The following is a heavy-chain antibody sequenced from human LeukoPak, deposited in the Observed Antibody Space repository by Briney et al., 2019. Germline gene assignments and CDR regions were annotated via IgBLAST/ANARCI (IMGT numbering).Heavy chain of an antibody. J-gene: IGHJ4*02. CDR2: IGGSGGRT. CDR3: ASSLGYCTVGNCYTRDYIEY. V-gene: IGHV3-23*01. Sequence: PGGFLRLSCAASGFTFRSYAMSWVRQAPGKGLEWVSAIGGSGGRTFYADSVKGRFTISRDNSKNTLYLQMNSLRAEDTAVYFCASSLGYCTVGNCYTRDYIEYWGQGTQVTVSS. D-gene: IGHD2-8*02. CDR1: GFTFRSYA.